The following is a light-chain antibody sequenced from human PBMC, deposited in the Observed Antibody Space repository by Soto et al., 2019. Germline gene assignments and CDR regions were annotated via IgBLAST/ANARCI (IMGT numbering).Light chain of an antibody. V-gene: IGKV2-30*02. CDR2: KVS. CDR3: LQCTHLPST. J-gene: IGKJ3*01. Sequence: DVVMTQSPVSLPVTLGQPASISCRSSQSLVHSDGTTFLSWFLQRPGQAPRRLIYKVSNRDSGGPDSFSGSGSGTDFTLKISRVEAEDVRVYYCLQCTHLPSTFGPGTKVDI. CDR1: QSLVHSDGTTF.